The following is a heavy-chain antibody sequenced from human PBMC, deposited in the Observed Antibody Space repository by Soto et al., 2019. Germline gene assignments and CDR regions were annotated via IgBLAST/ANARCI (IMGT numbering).Heavy chain of an antibody. V-gene: IGHV3-53*01. D-gene: IGHD1-1*01. Sequence: GGSLRLSCAASGFTVSSNYMSWVRQAPGKGLEWVSVIYSGGSTYYADSVKGRFTISRDNSKNTLYLQMNSLRAKDTAVYYCAREEYDSYYYYYMDVWGKGTTVTVSS. CDR1: GFTVSSNY. CDR2: IYSGGST. J-gene: IGHJ6*03. CDR3: AREEYDSYYYYYMDV.